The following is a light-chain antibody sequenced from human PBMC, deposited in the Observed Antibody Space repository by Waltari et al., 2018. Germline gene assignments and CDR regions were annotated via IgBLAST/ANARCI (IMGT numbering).Light chain of an antibody. V-gene: IGLV1-51*01. J-gene: IGLJ6*01. CDR1: RSNIGNNY. CDR2: DNN. Sequence: QSVLTQPPSVSAAPGQRVTISCSGTRSNIGNNYVSWFQHVPGTAPKLLISDNNGRPSGTPDRFPGSKSGTSATLVITGLQTGDEAMYYCATWDDNLSGGVFGSGTEVTVL. CDR3: ATWDDNLSGGV.